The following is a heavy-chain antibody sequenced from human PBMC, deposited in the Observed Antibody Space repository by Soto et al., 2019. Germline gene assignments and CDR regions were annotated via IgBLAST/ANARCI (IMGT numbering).Heavy chain of an antibody. D-gene: IGHD6-19*01. Sequence: QVQLVESGGGVVQPGRSLRLSCAASGFTFSSYGMHWVRQAPGKGLEWVAVISYDGSNKYYADSVKGRFTISRDNSKNTLYLQMNSLRPEDTAVYYCEASAVAGDALFDYWGQGNLVTVSS. CDR2: ISYDGSNK. CDR3: EASAVAGDALFDY. J-gene: IGHJ4*02. V-gene: IGHV3-30*03. CDR1: GFTFSSYG.